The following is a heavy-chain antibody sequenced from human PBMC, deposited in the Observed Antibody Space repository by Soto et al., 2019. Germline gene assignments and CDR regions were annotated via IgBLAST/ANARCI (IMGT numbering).Heavy chain of an antibody. Sequence: QVQLVQSGAEVKKPGASVKISCKASGYTFTRYTMNWVRQAPGQRLEWMGWINTDNGNTKSSQKFQERVIITRDTSASTAYRDLSSLRSEDTSVYYCARGIATGQLAPCGQGTLVTVSS. V-gene: IGHV1-3*04. CDR2: INTDNGNT. D-gene: IGHD2-15*01. CDR1: GYTFTRYT. J-gene: IGHJ5*02. CDR3: ARGIATGQLAP.